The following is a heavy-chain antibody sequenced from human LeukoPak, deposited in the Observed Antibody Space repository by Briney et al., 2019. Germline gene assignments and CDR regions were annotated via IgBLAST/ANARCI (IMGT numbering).Heavy chain of an antibody. D-gene: IGHD3-10*01. CDR3: ARDSGTTGEVKFDP. CDR2: ISAYNGNT. V-gene: IGHV1-18*01. CDR1: GYTFTSYG. J-gene: IGHJ5*02. Sequence: ASVKVSCKASGYTFTSYGISWVRQAPGQGLEWMGWISAYNGNTNYAQKLQGRVTMTTDTSTSTAYMELRRLRSDDTAVYYCARDSGTTGEVKFDPWGQGTLVTISS.